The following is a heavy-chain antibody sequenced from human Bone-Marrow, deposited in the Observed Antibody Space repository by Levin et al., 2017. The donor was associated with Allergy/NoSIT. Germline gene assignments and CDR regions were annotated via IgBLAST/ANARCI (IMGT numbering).Heavy chain of an antibody. CDR1: GDSISSRSHY. CDR3: ASAEYGDLTPFAY. Sequence: KSSETLSLTCTVSGDSISSRSHYWSWFRQPPGKGLEWIGSIYYSGSTAYNPSLQTPVTISVDTSKNQVSLNLNSVTAADTAVYYCASAEYGDLTPFAYWGQGTLVIVSS. CDR2: IYYSGST. J-gene: IGHJ4*02. D-gene: IGHD4-17*01. V-gene: IGHV4-39*01.